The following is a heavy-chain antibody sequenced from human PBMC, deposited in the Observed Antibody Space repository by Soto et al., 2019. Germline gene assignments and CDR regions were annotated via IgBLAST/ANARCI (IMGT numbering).Heavy chain of an antibody. J-gene: IGHJ6*02. CDR1: GGSISSSSYY. V-gene: IGHV4-39*01. CDR2: IYYSGST. Sequence: SETLSLTYTVSGGSISSSSYYWGWIRQPPGKGLEWIGSIYYSGSTYYNPSLKSRVTISVDTSKNQFSLKLSSVTAADTAVYYCARRAPLTFKRILYGMDVRGQGTTVTVSS. CDR3: ARRAPLTFKRILYGMDV. D-gene: IGHD1-20*01.